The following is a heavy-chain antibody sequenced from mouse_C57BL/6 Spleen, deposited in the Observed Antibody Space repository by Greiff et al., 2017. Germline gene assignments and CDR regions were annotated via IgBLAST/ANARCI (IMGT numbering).Heavy chain of an antibody. J-gene: IGHJ3*01. Sequence: EVMLVESGGDLVKPGGSLKLSCAASGFTFSSYGMSWVRQTPDKRLEWVATISSGGSYTYYPDSVKGRFTISRDNAKNTLYLQMSSLKSEDTAMYYCARSSNYGDWFAYWGQGTLVTVSA. CDR2: ISSGGSYT. CDR3: ARSSNYGDWFAY. CDR1: GFTFSSYG. V-gene: IGHV5-6*01. D-gene: IGHD2-5*01.